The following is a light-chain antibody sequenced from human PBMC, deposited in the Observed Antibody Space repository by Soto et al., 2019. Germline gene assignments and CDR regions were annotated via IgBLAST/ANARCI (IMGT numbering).Light chain of an antibody. Sequence: ALNQAAYVTSFPRHWLPITYTRTSSDVGGYNYVSWYQQHPGKAPKLMIYDVSNRPSGVSNRFSGSKSGNTASLTISGLQAEDEADYYSSSYTSSSRVFGAVTKFTV. CDR2: DVS. CDR1: SSDVGGYNY. V-gene: IGLV2-14*01. CDR3: SSYTSSSRV. J-gene: IGLJ1*01.